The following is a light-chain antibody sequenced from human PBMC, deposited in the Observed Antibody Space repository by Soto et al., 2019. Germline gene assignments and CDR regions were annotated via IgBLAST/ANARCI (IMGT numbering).Light chain of an antibody. J-gene: IGKJ4*01. CDR1: QSVSSY. CDR3: QQRSNWLLT. V-gene: IGKV3-11*01. CDR2: DAS. Sequence: EIVLTQSPATLSLSPGERATLSCRASQSVSSYLAWYQQKPGQAPRLLIYDASNRATGIPARFXXXXXXXXXXXXISSLEPEDFAVYYCQQRSNWLLTFGGGTKVEIK.